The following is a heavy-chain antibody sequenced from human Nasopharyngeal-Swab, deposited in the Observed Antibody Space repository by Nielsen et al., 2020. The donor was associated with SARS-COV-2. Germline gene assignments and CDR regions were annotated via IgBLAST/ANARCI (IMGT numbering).Heavy chain of an antibody. D-gene: IGHD2-15*01. V-gene: IGHV3-49*03. CDR2: IRSKAYDGTT. Sequence: GGSLRLSCTASGFTFGDYAMSWFRQAPGKGLEWVGFIRSKAYDGTTEYAASVKGRFTISRDDSKSIAYLQMNSLKTEDTAVYYCTREGIVVVVAATDRFDYWGQGTLVTVSS. CDR1: GFTFGDYA. CDR3: TREGIVVVVAATDRFDY. J-gene: IGHJ4*02.